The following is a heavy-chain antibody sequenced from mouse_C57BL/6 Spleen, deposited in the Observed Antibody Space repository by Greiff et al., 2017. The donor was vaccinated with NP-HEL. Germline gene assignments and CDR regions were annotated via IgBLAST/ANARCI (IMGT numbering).Heavy chain of an antibody. CDR1: GYTFTDYY. J-gene: IGHJ4*01. CDR3: APIYDGYYRAMDY. Sequence: EVQLQQSGPELVKPGASVKISCKASGYTFTDYYMNWVKQSHGKSLEWIGDINPNNGGTSYNQKFKGKATLTVDKSSSTAYMELRSLTSEDSAVYYCAPIYDGYYRAMDYWGQGTSVTVSS. CDR2: INPNNGGT. D-gene: IGHD2-3*01. V-gene: IGHV1-26*01.